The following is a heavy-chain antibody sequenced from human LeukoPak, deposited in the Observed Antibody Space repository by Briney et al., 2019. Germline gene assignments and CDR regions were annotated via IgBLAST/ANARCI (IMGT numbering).Heavy chain of an antibody. Sequence: GGSLRLSCAASGFTFSNYWMHWVRHAPGKGLVWVSRMNTDGSIITYADSVKGRFTISRDNAKNMLYLQMNSLRAEDTAMHYCARGGNIWNFRSFFDYWGQGVLVTVSS. CDR1: GFTFSNYW. CDR3: ARGGNIWNFRSFFDY. V-gene: IGHV3-74*03. D-gene: IGHD1-7*01. J-gene: IGHJ4*02. CDR2: MNTDGSII.